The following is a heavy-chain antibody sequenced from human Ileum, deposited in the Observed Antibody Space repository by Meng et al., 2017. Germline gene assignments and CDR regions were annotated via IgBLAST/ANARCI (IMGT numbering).Heavy chain of an antibody. CDR3: GRETPASTGRPLDS. CDR1: SGSLTNYF. J-gene: IGHJ4*02. Sequence: SETLSLTCSVSSGSLTNYFWSWIRQPAGKGLEWIGRIYSTGGANYNPSLESRVTMSVDTAKNQVSLKLTSVTAADTAVYYCGRETPASTGRPLDSWGQGTLVPSPQ. CDR2: IYSTGGA. V-gene: IGHV4-4*07. D-gene: IGHD6-13*01.